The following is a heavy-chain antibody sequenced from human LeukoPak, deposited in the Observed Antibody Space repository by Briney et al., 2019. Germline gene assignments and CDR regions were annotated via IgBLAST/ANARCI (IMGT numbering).Heavy chain of an antibody. V-gene: IGHV3-23*01. D-gene: IGHD1-26*01. CDR3: ARERKLGSYSLDFDY. J-gene: IGHJ4*02. Sequence: PGGSLRLSCAASGFTFSSYGMSWVRQAPGKGLEWVSAISGSGGSTYYADSVKGRFTISRDNSKNTLYLQMNSLRAEDTAVYYCARERKLGSYSLDFDYWGQGTLVTVSS. CDR2: ISGSGGST. CDR1: GFTFSSYG.